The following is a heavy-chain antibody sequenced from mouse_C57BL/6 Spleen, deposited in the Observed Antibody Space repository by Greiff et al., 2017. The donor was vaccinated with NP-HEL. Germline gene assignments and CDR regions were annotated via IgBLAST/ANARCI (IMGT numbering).Heavy chain of an antibody. J-gene: IGHJ4*01. Sequence: QVQLQQPGAELVMPGASVKLSCKASGYTFTSYWMHWVKQRPGQGLEWIGEIDPSDSYTNYNQKFKGKSTLTVDKSSSTAYMQLSSLTSEDSAVYYCARNYEWEMDYWGQGTSVTVSS. CDR1: GYTFTSYW. D-gene: IGHD2-4*01. CDR2: IDPSDSYT. CDR3: ARNYEWEMDY. V-gene: IGHV1-69*01.